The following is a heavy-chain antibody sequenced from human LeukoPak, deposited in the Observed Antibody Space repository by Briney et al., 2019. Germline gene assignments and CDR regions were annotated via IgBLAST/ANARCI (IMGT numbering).Heavy chain of an antibody. Sequence: GGSLRLSCAASGFTFSSYAMSWVRQAPGKGLEWVSGIIDSGESTYYANFAKGRFTISRDNSKNTLYLQMNSLRAEDTAVYYCARLSGNYDSSYYYYYYMDVWGKGTTVTVSS. CDR2: IIDSGEST. V-gene: IGHV3-23*01. D-gene: IGHD5-12*01. CDR3: ARLSGNYDSSYYYYYYMDV. J-gene: IGHJ6*03. CDR1: GFTFSSYA.